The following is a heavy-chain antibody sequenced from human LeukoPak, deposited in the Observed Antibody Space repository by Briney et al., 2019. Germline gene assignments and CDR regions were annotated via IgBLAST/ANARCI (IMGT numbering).Heavy chain of an antibody. CDR2: IIPIFGTA. D-gene: IGHD6-13*01. CDR1: GGTFSSYA. V-gene: IGHV1-69*06. CDR3: ARDRSSWFKWLDP. Sequence: SVKVSCKASGGTFSSYAISWVRQAPGQGLEWMGGIIPIFGTANYAQKFQGRVTITADKSTSTAYMELSSLRSEDTAVYYCARDRSSWFKWLDPWGQGTLVTVSS. J-gene: IGHJ5*02.